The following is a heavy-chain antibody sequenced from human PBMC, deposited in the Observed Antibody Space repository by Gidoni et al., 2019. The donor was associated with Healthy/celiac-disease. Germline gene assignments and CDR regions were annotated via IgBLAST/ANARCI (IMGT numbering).Heavy chain of an antibody. CDR3: AREVPGVGSYYNNFDY. D-gene: IGHD1-26*01. V-gene: IGHV3-7*01. CDR1: GFTVSSYW. CDR2: IKQDGSEK. Sequence: EVQLVETGGGLVQPGGSLRLSCAADGFTVSSYWMSWVRQAPGKGLEWVANIKQDGSEKYYVDAVKGRFTISRDNAKNSLYLQMNSLRAEDTAVYYCAREVPGVGSYYNNFDYWGQGTLVTVSS. J-gene: IGHJ4*02.